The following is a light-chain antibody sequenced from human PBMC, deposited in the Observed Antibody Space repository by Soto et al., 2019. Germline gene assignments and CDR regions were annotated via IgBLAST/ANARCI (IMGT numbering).Light chain of an antibody. CDR1: QILSGTY. V-gene: IGKV3-20*01. Sequence: DIVLTKSPDTLSLSPGESATLSCRASQILSGTYLAWYQQKLGQSPRLLLYAASTRATGVPDRFSGSGSGTDFTLTISRLEPEDFAVYYCQHYVSSPLTFGGGTKVEIK. J-gene: IGKJ4*01. CDR3: QHYVSSPLT. CDR2: AAS.